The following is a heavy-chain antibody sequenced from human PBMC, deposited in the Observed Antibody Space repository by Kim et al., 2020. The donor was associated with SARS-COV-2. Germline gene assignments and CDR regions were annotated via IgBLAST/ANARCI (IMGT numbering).Heavy chain of an antibody. J-gene: IGHJ4*02. CDR3: ARGTSGVTRFDS. V-gene: IGHV1-69*04. Sequence: NYTPNLQSRVTINADKSTSTAYMKLSSVSAADTAVYYCARGTSGVTRFDSWGQGTLVTVSS. D-gene: IGHD3-10*01.